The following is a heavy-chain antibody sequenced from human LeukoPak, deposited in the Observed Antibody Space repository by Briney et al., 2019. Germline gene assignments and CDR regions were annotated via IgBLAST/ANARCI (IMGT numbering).Heavy chain of an antibody. V-gene: IGHV3-13*01. J-gene: IGHJ4*02. CDR1: GVTFSGYD. CDR3: ARGGGY. CDR2: IGPAGDT. Sequence: PGGSLRLSCAASGVTFSGYDLRWVRQSTRKGLEWVSAIGPAGDTYYSGSVKGRFTISREDAQNSFDLQMNSLRAGDTAVYYCARGGGYWGQGTLVTVSS. D-gene: IGHD3-10*01.